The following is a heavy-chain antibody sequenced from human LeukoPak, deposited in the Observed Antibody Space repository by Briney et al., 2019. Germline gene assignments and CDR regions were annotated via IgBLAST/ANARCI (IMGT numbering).Heavy chain of an antibody. J-gene: IGHJ3*02. V-gene: IGHV4-30-2*01. CDR1: GFSISSGGYY. Sequence: SETLSLTCTVSGFSISSGGYYWSWLRQPPGKGLEWIGYIYHSGSTYYNPSLKSRVTISVDRSKNQFSLKLSSVTAADTAVYYCARDTGGRYYGSGSYRAFDIWGQGTMVTVSS. CDR3: ARDTGGRYYGSGSYRAFDI. D-gene: IGHD3-10*01. CDR2: IYHSGST.